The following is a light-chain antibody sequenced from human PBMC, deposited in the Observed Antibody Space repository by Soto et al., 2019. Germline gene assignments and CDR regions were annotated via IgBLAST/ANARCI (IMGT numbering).Light chain of an antibody. J-gene: IGKJ5*01. CDR3: QQYENLPT. Sequence: IQMPQSPSSLSASVGDRLTITCQASQNINNYVNWYQQKPGRAPKLLIYDASNLEARVPSRFRGSGSGTGFTFTISRLQPEDIATYYCQQYENLPTFGQGTRLEIK. CDR2: DAS. V-gene: IGKV1-33*01. CDR1: QNINNY.